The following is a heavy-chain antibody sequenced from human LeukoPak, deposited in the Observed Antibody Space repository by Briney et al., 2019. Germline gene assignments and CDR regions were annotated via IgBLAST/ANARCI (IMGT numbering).Heavy chain of an antibody. D-gene: IGHD3-22*01. J-gene: IGHJ4*02. CDR1: GFTFSSYS. Sequence: GGSLRLSCAASGFTFSSYSMNWVRQAPGKGLEWVSSISSSSSYIYYADSVKGRFTISRDNAKNSLYLQMNSLRAEDTAVYYCARDSLYDNSGYYYGYWGQGTLVTVSS. CDR3: ARDSLYDNSGYYYGY. V-gene: IGHV3-21*01. CDR2: ISSSSSYI.